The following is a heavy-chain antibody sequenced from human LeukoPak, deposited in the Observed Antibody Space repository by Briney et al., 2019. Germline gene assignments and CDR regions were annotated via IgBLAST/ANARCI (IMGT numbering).Heavy chain of an antibody. CDR3: ARTIFGVFFDP. D-gene: IGHD3-3*01. CDR2: IYYSGST. J-gene: IGHJ5*02. CDR1: GGSISSGGYY. Sequence: SETLSLTCTVSGGSISSGGYYWSWIRQPPGKGLEWIGYIYYSGSTNYNPSLKSRVTISVDTSKNQFSLKLSSVTAADTAVYYCARTIFGVFFDPWGQGTLVTVSS. V-gene: IGHV4-61*08.